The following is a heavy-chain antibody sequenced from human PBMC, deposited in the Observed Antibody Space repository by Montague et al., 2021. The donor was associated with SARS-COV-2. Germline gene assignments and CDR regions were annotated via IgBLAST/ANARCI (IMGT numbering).Heavy chain of an antibody. CDR2: IYYSGST. Sequence: SETLSLTCTVSGGSISSYYWSWIRQPQGKGLERIGYIYYSGSTNSNHSLKSRVTISLDTSKNQFSLKLNSVTAADTDVYYCARGSYGPDALDIWGQGTMVTVSS. D-gene: IGHD5-18*01. CDR1: GGSISSYY. V-gene: IGHV4-59*01. CDR3: ARGSYGPDALDI. J-gene: IGHJ3*02.